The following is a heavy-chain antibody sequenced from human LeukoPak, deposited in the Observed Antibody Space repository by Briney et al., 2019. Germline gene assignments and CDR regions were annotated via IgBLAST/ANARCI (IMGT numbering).Heavy chain of an antibody. V-gene: IGHV1-2*02. CDR1: GYTFKDYY. CDR3: VRDSHERMMDLDY. D-gene: IGHD3-16*01. Sequence: PRASVKVSCKASGYTFKDYYLHWVRQAPGQGLEWMGWIDPSGGTNYAQKFRGRVTMTRDTSTSTAYMELATLRSDDTAVFYCVRDSHERMMDLDYWGQGTLVTVSP. CDR2: IDPSGGT. J-gene: IGHJ4*02.